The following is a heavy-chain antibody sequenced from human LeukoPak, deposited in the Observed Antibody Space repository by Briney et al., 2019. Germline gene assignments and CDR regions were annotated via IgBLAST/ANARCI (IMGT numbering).Heavy chain of an antibody. CDR3: AREGPSIAAAGMIWFDP. Sequence: GASVKVSCKASGYTFTGYFMHWVRQAPGQGLEWMGWINPNSGGTNYAQKFQGRVTMTGDTSISTAYMDLSSLRSDDTAVYYCAREGPSIAAAGMIWFDPWGQGTLVTVSS. D-gene: IGHD6-13*01. CDR2: INPNSGGT. V-gene: IGHV1-2*02. J-gene: IGHJ5*02. CDR1: GYTFTGYF.